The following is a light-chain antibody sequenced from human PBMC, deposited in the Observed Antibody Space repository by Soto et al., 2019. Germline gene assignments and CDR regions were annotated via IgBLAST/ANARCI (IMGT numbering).Light chain of an antibody. CDR2: WAS. Sequence: DIVMTQSPDSLAVSLGERATINCKSSQSVLYSSNNKNYLAWYQQKPGQPPKLLIYWASTRESGVPDRFSGSGSATDFTLTISSLQAEDVAVCYCQQYYSTPRTFGEGTKVEIK. CDR1: QSVLYSSNNKNY. CDR3: QQYYSTPRT. V-gene: IGKV4-1*01. J-gene: IGKJ1*01.